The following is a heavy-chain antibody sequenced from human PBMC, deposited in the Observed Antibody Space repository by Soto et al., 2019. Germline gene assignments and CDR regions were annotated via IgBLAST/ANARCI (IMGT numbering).Heavy chain of an antibody. CDR3: ARWAGYYSFDY. CDR2: ISSSGSTI. Sequence: GGSLRLSCAASGFTFSIYEMNWVRHAPGKGLEWVSYISSSGSTIYYADSVKGRFTISRDNAKNSLYLQMNSLRAEDTAVYYCARWAGYYSFDYWGQGTLVTVSS. J-gene: IGHJ4*02. CDR1: GFTFSIYE. V-gene: IGHV3-48*03. D-gene: IGHD3-16*01.